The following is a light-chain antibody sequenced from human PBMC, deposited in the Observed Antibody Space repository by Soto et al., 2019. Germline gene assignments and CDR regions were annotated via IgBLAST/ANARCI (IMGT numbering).Light chain of an antibody. V-gene: IGKV3-11*01. J-gene: IGKJ5*01. CDR1: QSVSSY. CDR2: DAS. CDR3: QQRSNWPATT. Sequence: EIVLTQSPATLSLSPGERATLSCRASQSVSSYLAWYQQKPGQAPRLLIYDASNRATGIPARFSGSGSGTVFTLTISSLEPEDFAVYYCQQRSNWPATTFGQGTRLEIK.